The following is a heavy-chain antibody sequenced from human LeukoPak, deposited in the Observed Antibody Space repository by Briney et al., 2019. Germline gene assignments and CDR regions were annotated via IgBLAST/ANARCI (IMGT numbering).Heavy chain of an antibody. V-gene: IGHV4-4*07. Sequence: SETLSLTCTVSGSSISSYYWSWIRQPAGKGLEWIGRIYTSGSTNYNPSLKSRVTMSVDTSKNQFSLKLSSVTAADTAVYYCARDLGLWLQGSWFDPWGQGTLVTVSS. D-gene: IGHD5-18*01. CDR3: ARDLGLWLQGSWFDP. CDR2: IYTSGST. CDR1: GSSISSYY. J-gene: IGHJ5*02.